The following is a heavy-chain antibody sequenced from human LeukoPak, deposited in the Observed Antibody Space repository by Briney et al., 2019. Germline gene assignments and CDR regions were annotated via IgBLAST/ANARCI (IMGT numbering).Heavy chain of an antibody. J-gene: IGHJ2*01. Sequence: PGGSLRLSCAASGFTFSSYGMHWVRQAPGKGLEWVAVISYDGSNKYYVDSVKGRVTISRDNSKNTLYLQMNSLRAEDTAVYYCAEEPYTYGSNWYFDLWGRGTLVTVSS. CDR1: GFTFSSYG. V-gene: IGHV3-30*18. CDR2: ISYDGSNK. CDR3: AEEPYTYGSNWYFDL. D-gene: IGHD5-18*01.